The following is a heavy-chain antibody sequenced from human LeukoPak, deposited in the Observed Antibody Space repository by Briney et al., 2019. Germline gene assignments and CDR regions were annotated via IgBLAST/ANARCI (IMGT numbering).Heavy chain of an antibody. V-gene: IGHV4-61*08. J-gene: IGHJ4*02. D-gene: IGHD3-10*01. Sequence: KPSETLSLTCTVSGGSISSGGYYWSWIRQHPGKGLEWIGYIYYSGSTNYNPSLRSRVTISVDTSKTHFSLKLRSVTAADTAVYYCARDQTYSGSGIYTYFDYWGQGILVTVSS. CDR2: IYYSGST. CDR1: GGSISSGGYY. CDR3: ARDQTYSGSGIYTYFDY.